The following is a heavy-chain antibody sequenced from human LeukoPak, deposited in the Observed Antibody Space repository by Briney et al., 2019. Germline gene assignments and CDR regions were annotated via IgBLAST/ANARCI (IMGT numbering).Heavy chain of an antibody. D-gene: IGHD6-6*01. CDR3: AREMGLYSSSNNWFDP. CDR2: IIPIFGTA. V-gene: IGHV1-69*05. CDR1: GGTFSSYA. Sequence: SVKVSCKASGGTFSSYAISWVRQAPGQGLEWMGGIIPIFGTANYAQKFQGRVTITTDESTSTAYMELSSLRSEDTAVYYCAREMGLYSSSNNWFDPWGQGTLVTVSS. J-gene: IGHJ5*02.